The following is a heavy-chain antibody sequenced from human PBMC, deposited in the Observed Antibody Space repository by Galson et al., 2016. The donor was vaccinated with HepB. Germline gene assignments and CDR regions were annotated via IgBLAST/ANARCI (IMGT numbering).Heavy chain of an antibody. V-gene: IGHV4-34*01. CDR1: GGSFSFYY. Sequence: ETLSLTCDVYGGSFSFYYWNWIRQPPGKGLEWVAEINHSGATHYNPSLKGRVTISIDTSKNQFSLRLNSVTAADTAVYYCAIRGGGGPGGDIYGYGLDVWGQGTTAIVSS. J-gene: IGHJ6*02. CDR2: INHSGAT. CDR3: AIRGGGGPGGDIYGYGLDV. D-gene: IGHD2-15*01.